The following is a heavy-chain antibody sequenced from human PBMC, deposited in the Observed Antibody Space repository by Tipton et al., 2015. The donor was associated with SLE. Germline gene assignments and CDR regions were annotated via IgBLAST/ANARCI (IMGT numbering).Heavy chain of an antibody. CDR2: IYTSGST. V-gene: IGHV4-4*09. D-gene: IGHD6-19*01. CDR1: GGSFSGYY. Sequence: LRLSCAVYGGSFSGYYWSWIRQPAGKGLEWIGYIYTSGSTNYNPSLRGRVTISVDTSKNQFSLKLSSVTAADTAVYYCARGRGQWLVKNPLDYWGQGTLGTVSS. J-gene: IGHJ4*02. CDR3: ARGRGQWLVKNPLDY.